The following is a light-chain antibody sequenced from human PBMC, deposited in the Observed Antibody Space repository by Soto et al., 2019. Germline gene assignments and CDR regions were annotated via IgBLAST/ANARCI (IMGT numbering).Light chain of an antibody. CDR3: QQYNNWPPWT. CDR1: QSVSSN. J-gene: IGKJ1*01. CDR2: GAS. V-gene: IGKV3-15*01. Sequence: EIVMTQSPATLSVSPGERATLSCMASQSVSSNLAWYQQKPGQAPRLLIYGASTRATGIPARFSGSGSGTEFTLTISSLQSEDCAVYYCQQYNNWPPWTFGQGTQVEIK.